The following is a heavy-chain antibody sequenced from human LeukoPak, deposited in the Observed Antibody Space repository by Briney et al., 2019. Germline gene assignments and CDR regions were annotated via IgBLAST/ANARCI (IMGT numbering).Heavy chain of an antibody. Sequence: GGSLRLSCAASGCTFSSYWMHWVRQAPGKGLLWVSRINGDGTITNYADSVKGRFTISRDNAKNTMYLQMNSLRDEDTAVYYCARVYGEYGWVDPWGQGTLVTVSS. V-gene: IGHV3-74*01. CDR2: INGDGTIT. D-gene: IGHD4-17*01. CDR1: GCTFSSYW. CDR3: ARVYGEYGWVDP. J-gene: IGHJ5*02.